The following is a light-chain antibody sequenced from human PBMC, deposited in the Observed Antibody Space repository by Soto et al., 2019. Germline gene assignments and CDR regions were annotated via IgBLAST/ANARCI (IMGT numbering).Light chain of an antibody. CDR3: QQYNHWPLYT. J-gene: IGKJ2*01. CDR1: QSVSRN. CDR2: DAS. V-gene: IGKV3-15*01. Sequence: VVRTQSPATLSVSPGERATLSCRASQSVSRNLAWYQQRPGRAPRLLIYDASTRATNIPTRFSGSGSGTEFTLTIRSLQSEDFAVYYCQQYNHWPLYTFGQGTKLEIK.